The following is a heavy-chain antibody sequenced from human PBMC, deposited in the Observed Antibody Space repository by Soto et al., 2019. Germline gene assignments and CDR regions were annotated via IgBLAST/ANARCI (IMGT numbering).Heavy chain of an antibody. V-gene: IGHV3-48*02. CDR3: ARPSVPGGSYSCHH. CDR2: ISSSGSTI. Sequence: PGGSLRLSCAASGFTFSAYSMHWVRQAPGKGLEWVSCISSSGSTIDYADSVKGRFTISRDDAKNSLYLQMNSLRDEDTAVYYCARPSVPGGSYSCHHWGQGTLVNVSP. D-gene: IGHD1-26*01. J-gene: IGHJ4*01. CDR1: GFTFSAYS.